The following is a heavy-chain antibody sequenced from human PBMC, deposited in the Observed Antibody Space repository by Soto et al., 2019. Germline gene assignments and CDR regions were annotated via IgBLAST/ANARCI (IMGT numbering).Heavy chain of an antibody. CDR3: ARDPANLALAVAYFDS. V-gene: IGHV4-38-2*02. Sequence: SETLSLTCRVSGSSITNSFYWGWIRQSPEKGPEWIGSISHTGRTSYNPSLKSRVSISVDTSKNQFSLTLTSVTAADTAVYYCARDPANLALAVAYFDSWGQGTLVTVSS. J-gene: IGHJ4*02. D-gene: IGHD2-15*01. CDR1: GSSITNSFY. CDR2: ISHTGRT.